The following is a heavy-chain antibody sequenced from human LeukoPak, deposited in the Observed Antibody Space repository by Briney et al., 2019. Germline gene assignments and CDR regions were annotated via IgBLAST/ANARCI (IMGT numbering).Heavy chain of an antibody. V-gene: IGHV1-69*06. D-gene: IGHD3-10*01. CDR2: IIPIFGTA. J-gene: IGHJ4*02. CDR3: ARERDTMVRGETRPYFDY. CDR1: GGTFSSYA. Sequence: SVTVSCKASGGTFSSYAISWVRQAPGQGLEWMGGIIPIFGTANYAQKFQGRFTITADKSTSTAYMELSSLRSEDTAVYYCARERDTMVRGETRPYFDYWGQGTLVTVSS.